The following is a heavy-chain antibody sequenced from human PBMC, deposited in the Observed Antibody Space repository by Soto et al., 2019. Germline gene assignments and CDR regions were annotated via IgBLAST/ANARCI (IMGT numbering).Heavy chain of an antibody. D-gene: IGHD2-15*01. J-gene: IGHJ4*02. Sequence: QVQLVQSGYEVKKTGASVKVSCKASGYTFAMYGISWVRQAPGQGLEWKGWISAYNGNTNYVQKFEDRLIMTTDTTTSTAYMELRSLRSDDAAVYYCARGGSAHWDSWGQGTLVTVSS. CDR3: ARGGSAHWDS. CDR2: ISAYNGNT. CDR1: GYTFAMYG. V-gene: IGHV1-18*01.